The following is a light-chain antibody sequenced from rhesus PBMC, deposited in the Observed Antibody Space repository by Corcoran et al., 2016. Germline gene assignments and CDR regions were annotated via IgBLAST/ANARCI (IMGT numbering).Light chain of an antibody. CDR3: MQGTHWPYS. V-gene: IGKV2S9*01. J-gene: IGKJ2*01. CDR2: QVS. CDR1: QSLVHSDGKTY. Sequence: DVVMTQSPLSLPVTLGQPVSISCRSSQSLVHSDGKTYLTWLQQKPGQPPRRLIYQVSNRDSGVPDRFSGSGAGTDFTLKISRVEAEDVGVYYCMQGTHWPYSFGQRTKVEIK.